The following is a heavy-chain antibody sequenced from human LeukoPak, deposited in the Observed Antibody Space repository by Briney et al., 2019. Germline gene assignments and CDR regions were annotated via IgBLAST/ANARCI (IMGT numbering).Heavy chain of an antibody. Sequence: SETLSLTCTVSGGSISSGSYYWSWIRQPAGKGLEWIGRIYTSGSTNYNPSLKSRVTISVDTSKNQFSLKLSSVTAADTAVYYCARGDFWSGYEDYWGQGTLVIVSS. CDR2: IYTSGST. D-gene: IGHD3-3*01. J-gene: IGHJ4*02. V-gene: IGHV4-61*02. CDR1: GGSISSGSYY. CDR3: ARGDFWSGYEDY.